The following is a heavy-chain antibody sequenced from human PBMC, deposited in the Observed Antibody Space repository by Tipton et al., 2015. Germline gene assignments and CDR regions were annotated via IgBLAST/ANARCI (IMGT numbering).Heavy chain of an antibody. D-gene: IGHD1-26*01. Sequence: QSGPEVKKPGASVRVSCKASGFSFTAYYLHWVRQAPGQGLDWMGWINPNSGDTNYAQKFQGWVTMTRNTSINTAYMELSSLTSDDTAIYYCARAPVGSLRGSWFGTWGQGTLVTVSS. J-gene: IGHJ5*02. CDR3: ARAPVGSLRGSWFGT. V-gene: IGHV1-2*04. CDR2: INPNSGDT. CDR1: GFSFTAYY.